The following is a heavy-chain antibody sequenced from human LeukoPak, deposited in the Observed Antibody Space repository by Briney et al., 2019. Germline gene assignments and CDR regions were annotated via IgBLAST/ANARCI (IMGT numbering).Heavy chain of an antibody. CDR2: IYYSGST. J-gene: IGHJ4*02. CDR3: ARVEEGAAMIY. V-gene: IGHV4-39*07. Sequence: SETLSLTCTVSGGSISSSSYYWGWIRQPPGKGLEWIGSIYYSGSTYYSPSLKSRVTISVDTSKNQFSLKLSSVTAADTAVYYCARVEEGAAMIYWGQGTLVTVSS. D-gene: IGHD5-18*01. CDR1: GGSISSSSYY.